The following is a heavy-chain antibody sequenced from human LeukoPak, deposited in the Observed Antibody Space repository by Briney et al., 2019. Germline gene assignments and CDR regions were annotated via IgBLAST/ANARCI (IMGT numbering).Heavy chain of an antibody. J-gene: IGHJ4*02. D-gene: IGHD6-13*01. CDR3: ASLRSIAAAL. CDR2: IYHSGST. Sequence: SETLSLTCAVSGGSISSGGYSWSWIRQPPGKGLEWIGYIYHSGSTYYNPSLKSRVTISVDTSKNQFSLKLSSVTAADTAVYYCASLRSIAAALWGQGTLVTVSS. CDR1: GGSISSGGYS. V-gene: IGHV4-30-2*01.